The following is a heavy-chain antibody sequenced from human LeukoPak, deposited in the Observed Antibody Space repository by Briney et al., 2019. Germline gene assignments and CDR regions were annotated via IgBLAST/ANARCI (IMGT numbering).Heavy chain of an antibody. Sequence: ASVKVSCKASGYTFTGYFMHWVRQAPGQGLEWMGWINPNSGGTNYAQKFQGWVTMTRDTSISTAYMELSRLRSDDTAVYYCARESAEYSSSETRPNFDYWGQGTLVTVSS. CDR3: ARESAEYSSSETRPNFDY. CDR2: INPNSGGT. V-gene: IGHV1-2*04. CDR1: GYTFTGYF. J-gene: IGHJ4*02. D-gene: IGHD6-6*01.